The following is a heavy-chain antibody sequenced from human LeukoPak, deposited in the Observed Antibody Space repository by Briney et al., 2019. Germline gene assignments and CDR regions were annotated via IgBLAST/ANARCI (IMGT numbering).Heavy chain of an antibody. D-gene: IGHD3-10*01. Sequence: ASVKVSCKASGYTFTGYYMHWVRQAPGQGLEWMGWINPNSGGTNYAQKFQGRVTMTRDTSISTAYMELSRLRSDDTAVYYCARDRFTMVRGVIALTNWGQGTLVTVSS. CDR1: GYTFTGYY. CDR2: INPNSGGT. V-gene: IGHV1-2*02. CDR3: ARDRFTMVRGVIALTN. J-gene: IGHJ4*02.